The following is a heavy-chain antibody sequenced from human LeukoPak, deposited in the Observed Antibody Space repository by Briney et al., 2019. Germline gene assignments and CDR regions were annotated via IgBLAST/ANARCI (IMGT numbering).Heavy chain of an antibody. V-gene: IGHV1-2*06. CDR3: ARDCGGDCYQAY. J-gene: IGHJ4*02. Sequence: GASVKVSCKASGYTFSGYYIHWVRQAPGQGLEWMGRINPNSGGTNYAQKFQGRVTMTRDTSISTAYIELNSLRSDDTAVYYCARDCGGDCYQAYWGQGTLVTVSS. CDR1: GYTFSGYY. D-gene: IGHD2-21*02. CDR2: INPNSGGT.